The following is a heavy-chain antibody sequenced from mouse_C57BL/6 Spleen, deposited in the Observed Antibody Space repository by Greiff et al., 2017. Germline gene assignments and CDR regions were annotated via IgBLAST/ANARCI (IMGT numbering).Heavy chain of an antibody. J-gene: IGHJ2*01. D-gene: IGHD1-1*02. CDR1: GYTFTDYY. CDR2: INPSTGDT. CDR3: ASEGDGSGDLFDY. Sequence: EVQLQQSGPELVKPGASVKMSCKASGYTFTDYYMNWVKQRPGKGLEWIGDINPSTGDTNYNQKFKVKATLTGDKSSSTAYMQLRSLTSEYSAVYVCASEGDGSGDLFDYWGQGTTLTVSS. V-gene: IGHV1-26*01.